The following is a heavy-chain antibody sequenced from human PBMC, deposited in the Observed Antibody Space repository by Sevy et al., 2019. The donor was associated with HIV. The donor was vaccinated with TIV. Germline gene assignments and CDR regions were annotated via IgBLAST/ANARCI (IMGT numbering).Heavy chain of an antibody. CDR2: IHSSGST. Sequence: SETLSLTCTVSGGSIHNSYWSWIRQSPGKGLEWIGYIHSSGSTNGNPSLKGRFTISVDTSKNQFSLTLKSVTAADSGIDDCAREYSSSETLAVWGQGTTVTVSS. V-gene: IGHV4-59*01. CDR3: AREYSSSETLAV. J-gene: IGHJ6*02. D-gene: IGHD6-13*01. CDR1: GGSIHNSY.